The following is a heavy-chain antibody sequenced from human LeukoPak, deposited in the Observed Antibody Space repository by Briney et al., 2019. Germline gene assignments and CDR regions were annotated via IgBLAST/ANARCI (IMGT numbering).Heavy chain of an antibody. D-gene: IGHD1-26*01. J-gene: IGHJ4*02. CDR3: AKDAGIWELRRYFDY. CDR2: ISETSRKT. V-gene: IGHV3-23*01. CDR1: GFTFNIYA. Sequence: PGGSLRLSCAASGFTFNIYAMSWVRQAPEKGLEWVSAISETSRKTYYADPVKGRFTISRDNSKNTLYLQMNSLRAEDTAVYYCAKDAGIWELRRYFDYWGQGTLVTVSS.